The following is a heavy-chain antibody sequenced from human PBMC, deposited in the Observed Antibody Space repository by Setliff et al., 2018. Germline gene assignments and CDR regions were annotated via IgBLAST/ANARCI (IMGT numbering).Heavy chain of an antibody. CDR2: IYTSWST. V-gene: IGHV4-61*09. CDR3: ARSYHLVLTNWFDA. CDR1: GDSISSRRNY. D-gene: IGHD1-26*01. J-gene: IGHJ5*01. Sequence: PSETLSLTCTVSGDSISSRRNYWGWFRQPAGKELEWIGQIYTSWSTNYNPSLKSRVTMSVDTSKNQFSLRLTSVTAADTAVYYCARSYHLVLTNWFDAWGHGTLVTVSS.